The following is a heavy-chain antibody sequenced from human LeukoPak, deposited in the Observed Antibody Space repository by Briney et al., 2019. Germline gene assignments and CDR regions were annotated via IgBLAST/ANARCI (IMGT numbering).Heavy chain of an antibody. Sequence: ERSLRLSCAASGFTFSNYAMSWVRQAPGKGLVWLSRTSNDGSSTTYADSVKGRFTISRDNAKNTLYVQMDSLRAEDTAVYYCARGVWRSYGLDVWGQGTTVTVSS. CDR2: TSNDGSST. CDR3: ARGVWRSYGLDV. V-gene: IGHV3-74*01. J-gene: IGHJ6*02. CDR1: GFTFSNYA.